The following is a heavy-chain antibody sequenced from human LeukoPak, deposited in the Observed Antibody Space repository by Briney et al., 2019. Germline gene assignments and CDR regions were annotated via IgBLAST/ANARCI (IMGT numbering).Heavy chain of an antibody. D-gene: IGHD3-10*01. CDR1: GFTVSSNY. CDR2: IYSGGST. CDR3: AREGYYGSGSPPSLYFDY. Sequence: GGSLRLSCAASGFTVSSNYMSWVRQAPGKGLEWVSVIYSGGSTYYADSVKGRFTISRDNSKNTLYLQMNSLRAEDTAVYYCAREGYYGSGSPPSLYFDYWGQGTLVTVSS. J-gene: IGHJ4*02. V-gene: IGHV3-53*01.